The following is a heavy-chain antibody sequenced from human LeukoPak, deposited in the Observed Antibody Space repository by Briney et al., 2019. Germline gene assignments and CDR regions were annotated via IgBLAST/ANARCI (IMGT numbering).Heavy chain of an antibody. CDR2: VNFHGTS. J-gene: IGHJ2*01. CDR1: GYAIGSSHY. Sequence: PSETLSLTCDVSGYAIGSSHYWGWIRQPPGRGLQWIGHVNFHGTSAYNASLRGRVTISIEASKNRFSLRLTSVTGADAALYYCARVVSQAAPDWYMDVWGGGTVVIVSS. V-gene: IGHV4-38-2*01. CDR3: ARVVSQAAPDWYMDV. D-gene: IGHD2-21*01.